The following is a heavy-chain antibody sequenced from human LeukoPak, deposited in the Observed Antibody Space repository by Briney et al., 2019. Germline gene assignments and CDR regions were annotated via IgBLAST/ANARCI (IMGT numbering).Heavy chain of an antibody. D-gene: IGHD6-6*01. V-gene: IGHV4-30-4*08. CDR3: TRGDYWGSSHFDY. J-gene: IGHJ4*02. CDR1: GRSITRGDYY. Sequence: PSQTLSLTCTVSGRSITRGDYYWTWVRQPPGNGLEWIGYIFQSDIAYYNASLKSRVTISADRSNNQFSLELISVTAADTAVYYCTRGDYWGSSHFDYWGQGILVTVSS. CDR2: IFQSDIA.